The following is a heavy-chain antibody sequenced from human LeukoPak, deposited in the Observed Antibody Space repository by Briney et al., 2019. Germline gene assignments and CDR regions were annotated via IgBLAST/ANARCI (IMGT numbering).Heavy chain of an antibody. CDR1: GFTFTRTW. CDR3: TTDRSAVTGEFYYYGMDV. Sequence: GGSLRLSCAASGFTFTRTWMSWVRLAPGKGLEWVGRIKSEEDGGTTDYAAPVKGRFTISRDDSINTLYLQVESLRTEDTAVYFCTTDRSAVTGEFYYYGMDVWGQGTPVTVSS. D-gene: IGHD7-27*01. J-gene: IGHJ6*02. CDR2: IKSEEDGGTT. V-gene: IGHV3-15*01.